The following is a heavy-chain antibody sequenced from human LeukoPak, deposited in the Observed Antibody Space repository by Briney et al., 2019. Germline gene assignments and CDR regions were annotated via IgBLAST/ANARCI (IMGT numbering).Heavy chain of an antibody. J-gene: IGHJ2*01. CDR3: AKKFSSSRWYFDL. Sequence: GGSLRLSCAASGFTFSSYEMNWVRQAPGKGLEWISYISSSGRTIYYADSVKGRFTISRDNSKNTLYLQMNSLRAEDTAVYYCAKKFSSSRWYFDLWGRGTLVTVSS. CDR1: GFTFSSYE. CDR2: ISSSGRTI. V-gene: IGHV3-48*03. D-gene: IGHD6-13*01.